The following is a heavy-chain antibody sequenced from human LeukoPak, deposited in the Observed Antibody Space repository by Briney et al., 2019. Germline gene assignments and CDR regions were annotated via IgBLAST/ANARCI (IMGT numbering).Heavy chain of an antibody. CDR1: GFTFSSYG. D-gene: IGHD3-22*01. V-gene: IGHV3-33*01. Sequence: GRSLRLSCAASGFTFSSYGMHWVRQAPGKGLEWVAVIWYDGSNKYYADSVKGRFTISRDNSKNTLYLQMNSLRAEDTAVYYCARGSYLGYYYDSVDYWGQGTLVTVSS. CDR3: ARGSYLGYYYDSVDY. CDR2: IWYDGSNK. J-gene: IGHJ4*02.